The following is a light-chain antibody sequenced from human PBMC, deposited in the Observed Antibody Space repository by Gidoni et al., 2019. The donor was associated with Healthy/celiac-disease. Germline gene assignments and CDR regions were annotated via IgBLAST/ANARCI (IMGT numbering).Light chain of an antibody. CDR2: DAS. CDR1: QSISSW. V-gene: IGKV1-5*01. CDR3: QQAWT. Sequence: DIQMTQSPSTLSASVGDRVTITCRASQSISSWLAWYQQKPGKAPKLLIDDASSLESGVPSRFSGSGSGTEFTLTISSLQPDDFATYYCQQAWTFGQXTKVEIK. J-gene: IGKJ1*01.